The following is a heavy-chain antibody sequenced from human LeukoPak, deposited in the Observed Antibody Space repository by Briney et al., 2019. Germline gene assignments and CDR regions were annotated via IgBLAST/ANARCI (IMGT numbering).Heavy chain of an antibody. Sequence: PSETLSLTCTVSGASISSYYWSWIRQPPGKGLEWIGYIYYSGSTNYNPSLKSRVTISVDTSKNQFSLKLSSVTAADTAVYYCARGDSSGSVAFDIWGQGTMVTVSS. CDR1: GASISSYY. J-gene: IGHJ3*02. CDR3: ARGDSSGSVAFDI. V-gene: IGHV4-59*08. CDR2: IYYSGST. D-gene: IGHD6-19*01.